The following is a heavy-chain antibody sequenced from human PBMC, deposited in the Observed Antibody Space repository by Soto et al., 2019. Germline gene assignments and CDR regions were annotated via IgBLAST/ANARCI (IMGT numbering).Heavy chain of an antibody. Sequence: QITLKESGPTLVKPTQTLTLTCSFSGFSLDTTEVGVGWIRQPPGKALEWLALVYWNDDKRYRPSLESRLTITNDTTKDQVVLTMTNMDPVDTGTYYCVHSRKIARWLQWVSWDQGTLVTVSS. CDR1: GFSLDTTEVG. CDR2: VYWNDDK. CDR3: VHSRKIARWLQWVS. J-gene: IGHJ4*02. D-gene: IGHD5-12*01. V-gene: IGHV2-5*01.